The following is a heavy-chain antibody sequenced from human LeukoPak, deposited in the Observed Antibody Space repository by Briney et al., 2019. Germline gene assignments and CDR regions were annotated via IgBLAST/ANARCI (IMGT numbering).Heavy chain of an antibody. D-gene: IGHD4-23*01. V-gene: IGHV3-21*01. CDR2: ISSSSSYI. J-gene: IGHJ4*02. Sequence: GGSLRLSCAASGFTFSIYSMNWVRQAPGNGLEWVSYISSSSSYIDHADSVKGRFTISRDNSKNTLYLQMNSLRAEDTAVYYCAKDRSTVVTHFDYWGQGTLVTVSS. CDR1: GFTFSIYS. CDR3: AKDRSTVVTHFDY.